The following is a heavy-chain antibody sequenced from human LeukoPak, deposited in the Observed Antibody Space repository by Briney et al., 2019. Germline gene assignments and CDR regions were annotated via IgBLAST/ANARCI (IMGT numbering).Heavy chain of an antibody. CDR2: ISGSGGST. CDR3: ARDPYSGTYGNTYYYYMDV. J-gene: IGHJ6*03. Sequence: GGSLRLSCAASGFTFSSYAMSWVRQAPGKGLEWVSAISGSGGSTYYADSVKGRFTISRDNSKNTLYLQMNSLTAEDTGVYYCARDPYSGTYGNTYYYYMDVWGKGTTVTISS. CDR1: GFTFSSYA. D-gene: IGHD1-26*01. V-gene: IGHV3-23*01.